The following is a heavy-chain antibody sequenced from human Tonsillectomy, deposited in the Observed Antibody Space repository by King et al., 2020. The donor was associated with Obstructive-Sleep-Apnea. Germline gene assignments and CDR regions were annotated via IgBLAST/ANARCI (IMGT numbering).Heavy chain of an antibody. CDR3: ARVGVILTGSFYYYYYGMDV. V-gene: IGHV4-34*01. J-gene: IGHJ6*02. Sequence: VQLQQWGAGLLKPSETLSLTCAVYGGSFSGYYWSWIRQPPGKGLEWFGEINHSGSTNYNPSLKSRFTISVDTSKNQFSLKLSSVTAADTAVYYCARVGVILTGSFYYYYYGMDVWGQGTTVTVSS. CDR1: GGSFSGYY. D-gene: IGHD3-9*01. CDR2: INHSGST.